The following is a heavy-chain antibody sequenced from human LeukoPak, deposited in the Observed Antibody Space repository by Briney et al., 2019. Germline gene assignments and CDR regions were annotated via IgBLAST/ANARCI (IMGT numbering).Heavy chain of an antibody. Sequence: SETLSLTCAVYGGSFSGYYWSWIRQPPGKGLEWIGEINHSGSTNYNPCLNSRVTISVDTSKNQISLKLSSVTAADTAVYYCAREPNWNGRAFDIWGQGTMVTVSS. J-gene: IGHJ3*02. CDR2: INHSGST. V-gene: IGHV4-34*01. CDR1: GGSFSGYY. D-gene: IGHD1-1*01. CDR3: AREPNWNGRAFDI.